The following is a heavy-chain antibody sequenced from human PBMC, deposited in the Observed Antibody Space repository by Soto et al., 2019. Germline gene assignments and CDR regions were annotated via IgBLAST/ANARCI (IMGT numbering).Heavy chain of an antibody. V-gene: IGHV4-30-2*01. CDR3: ARVPDR. CDR1: GGSISSGGYS. Sequence: SETLSLTCAVSGGSISSGGYSWSWIRQPPGKGLEWIGYIYHSGSTYYNPSLKSRVTISVDRSKNRFSLKLSSVTAADTAVYYCARVPDRWGQGTLVTVS. D-gene: IGHD2-2*01. J-gene: IGHJ5*02. CDR2: IYHSGST.